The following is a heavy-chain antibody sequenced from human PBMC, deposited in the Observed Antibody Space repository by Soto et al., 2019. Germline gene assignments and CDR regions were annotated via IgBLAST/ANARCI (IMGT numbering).Heavy chain of an antibody. CDR3: AKDTRIVYRGGLDY. D-gene: IGHD2-15*01. CDR2: ISWDSGSI. Sequence: EVQLVESGGGLVQPGRSLRLSCAASGFTFDDYAMHWVRQAPGKGLEWASGISWDSGSIGYADSVKGRFTISRDNAKNSLYLQMNSLRAADTALYYCAKDTRIVYRGGLDYWGQGTLVTVSS. V-gene: IGHV3-9*01. CDR1: GFTFDDYA. J-gene: IGHJ4*02.